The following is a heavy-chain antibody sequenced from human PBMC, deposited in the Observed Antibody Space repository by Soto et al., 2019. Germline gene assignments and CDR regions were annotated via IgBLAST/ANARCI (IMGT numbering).Heavy chain of an antibody. Sequence: GGSLSLSCAASGFTFSSYSMNWVRQAPGKGLEWVSSISSSSSYIYYADSVKGRFTISRDNAKNSLYLQMNSLRAEDTAVYYCARRPHCTNGVCYPFDYWGQGTLVTVSS. CDR1: GFTFSSYS. CDR3: ARRPHCTNGVCYPFDY. D-gene: IGHD2-8*01. J-gene: IGHJ4*02. V-gene: IGHV3-21*01. CDR2: ISSSSSYI.